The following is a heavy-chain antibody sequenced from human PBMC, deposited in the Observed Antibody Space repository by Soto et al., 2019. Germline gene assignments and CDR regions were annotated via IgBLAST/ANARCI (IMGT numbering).Heavy chain of an antibody. CDR2: TRTKVNNFAT. J-gene: IGHJ4*02. CDR1: GFTFSGSA. D-gene: IGHD1-26*01. Sequence: GGSLRLSCAASGFTFSGSAIHWVRLPSGKGLEWVGRTRTKVNNFATAYGASVKGRFSISRDDSKDTAYLQMNSLKIEDTAVYYCTSPFVGGSWPFDYWGQGALVTVSS. CDR3: TSPFVGGSWPFDY. V-gene: IGHV3-73*01.